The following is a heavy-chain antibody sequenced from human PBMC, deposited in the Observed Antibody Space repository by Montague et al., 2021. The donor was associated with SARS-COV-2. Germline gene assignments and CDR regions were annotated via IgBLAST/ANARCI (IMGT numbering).Heavy chain of an antibody. J-gene: IGHJ4*02. CDR3: VRELYYSSPSKGHFEL. CDR2: IYYSGST. V-gene: IGHV4-31*03. Sequence: TLSLTCTVSGWRIISGGHYWNWIRQVPGRALEWIGSIYYSGSTYYNPSLQGRFSISVDTSRNQFSLKVKSLTAADTAKYFCVRELYYSSPSKGHFELWGLGTLATVSS. D-gene: IGHD2-21*01. CDR1: GWRIISGGHY.